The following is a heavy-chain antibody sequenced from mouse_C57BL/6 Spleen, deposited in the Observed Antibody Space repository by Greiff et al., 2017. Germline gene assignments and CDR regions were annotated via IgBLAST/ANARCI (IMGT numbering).Heavy chain of an antibody. CDR1: GFTFSDYG. V-gene: IGHV5-17*01. CDR2: ISSGSSTI. D-gene: IGHD2-2*01. Sequence: EVKLMESGGGLVKPGGSLKLSCAASGFTFSDYGMHWVRQAPEKGLEWVAYISSGSSTIYYADTVKGRFTISRDNAKNTLFLHMTSLRSEDTALYYCARWLPLYAMDYWGQGTSVTVSS. CDR3: ARWLPLYAMDY. J-gene: IGHJ4*01.